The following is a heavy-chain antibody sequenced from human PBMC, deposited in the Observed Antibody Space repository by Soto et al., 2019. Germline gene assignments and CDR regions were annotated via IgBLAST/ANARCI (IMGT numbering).Heavy chain of an antibody. Sequence: QVQLQQWGAGLLKPSETLSLNCAVTGGSLSGYYWSWIRQPQGKGLEWIGEVKDGGHTNYSPSLRGRVTISSDTSNNQCSLRLNSVTAADTGVYYCARGQEGVVATHWDQGSLVTVSS. J-gene: IGHJ4*02. CDR1: GGSLSGYY. CDR3: ARGQEGVVATH. CDR2: VKDGGHT. V-gene: IGHV4-34*01. D-gene: IGHD5-12*01.